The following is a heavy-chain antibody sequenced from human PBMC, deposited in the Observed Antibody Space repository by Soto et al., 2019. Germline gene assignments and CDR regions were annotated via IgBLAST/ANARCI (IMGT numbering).Heavy chain of an antibody. CDR3: ARIRGYSSGQADY. CDR1: GGSFSGYY. D-gene: IGHD6-19*01. J-gene: IGHJ4*02. V-gene: IGHV4-34*01. Sequence: QVQLQQWGAGLLKPSETPSLTCAVYGGSFSGYYWSWIRQPPGKGLEWIGEINHSGSTNYNPSLKSRVTISVDTSKNQFSLKLSSVTAADTAVYYCARIRGYSSGQADYWGQGTLVTVSS. CDR2: INHSGST.